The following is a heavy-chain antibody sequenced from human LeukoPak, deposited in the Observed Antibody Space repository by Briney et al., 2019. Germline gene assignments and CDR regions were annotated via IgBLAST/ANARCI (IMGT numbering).Heavy chain of an antibody. CDR1: GFTFNNAW. V-gene: IGHV3-15*01. J-gene: IGHJ4*02. Sequence: PGGSLRLSCAASGFTFNNAWMSWVRQAPGKGLEWVGRIKSKTDGGTTDYAAPVKGRFSISRDDSKNTLYLQMNSLKTEDTAVYYCTSPTGTLHVRGTDYWGQGTLVTVSS. CDR3: TSPTGTLHVRGTDY. CDR2: IKSKTDGGTT. D-gene: IGHD1-1*01.